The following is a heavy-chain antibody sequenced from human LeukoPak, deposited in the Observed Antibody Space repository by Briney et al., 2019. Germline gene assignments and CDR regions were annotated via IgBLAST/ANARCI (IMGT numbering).Heavy chain of an antibody. CDR2: ISWNSGSI. CDR3: AKAPTVPPGGH. V-gene: IGHV3-9*01. CDR1: GFTFDDYA. J-gene: IGHJ4*02. Sequence: GGSLRLSCAASGFTFDDYAMHWVRQAPGKGLEWVSGISWNSGSIGYADSVKGRFTISRDNAKNSLYLQMNSLRAEDTAVYYCAKAPTVPPGGHWGQGTLVTVSS. D-gene: IGHD1-1*01.